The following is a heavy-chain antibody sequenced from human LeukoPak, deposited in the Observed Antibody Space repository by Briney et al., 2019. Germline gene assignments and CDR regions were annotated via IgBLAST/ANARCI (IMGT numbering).Heavy chain of an antibody. CDR3: ARDRYQRLPYDAFDI. V-gene: IGHV4-39*07. CDR1: GGSISSSSYY. J-gene: IGHJ3*02. D-gene: IGHD6-25*01. CDR2: IYYSGST. Sequence: PSETLSLTCTVSGGSISSSSYYWGWIRQPPGKGLEWIGSIYYSGSTYYNPSLKSRVTISVDTSKNQFSLKLSSVTAADTAVYYCARDRYQRLPYDAFDIWGQGTMVTVSS.